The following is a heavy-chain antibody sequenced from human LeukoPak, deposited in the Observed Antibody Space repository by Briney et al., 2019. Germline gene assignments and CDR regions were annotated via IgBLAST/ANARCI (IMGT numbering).Heavy chain of an antibody. J-gene: IGHJ6*03. V-gene: IGHV1-69*05. CDR3: AAYVWGSYRYYYYYYMDV. Sequence: GASVKVSCKASGGTFSSYAISWVRQAPGQGLEWMGGIIPIFGTANYAQKFQGRVTITTDESTSTAYMELSSLRSEDTAVYYCAAYVWGSYRYYYYYYMDVWGKGTTVTVSS. D-gene: IGHD3-16*02. CDR1: GGTFSSYA. CDR2: IIPIFGTA.